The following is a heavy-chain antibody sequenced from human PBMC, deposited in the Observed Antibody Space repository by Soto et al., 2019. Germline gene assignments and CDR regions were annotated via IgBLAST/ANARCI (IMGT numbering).Heavy chain of an antibody. CDR1: TFSTYS. CDR3: AREYTAWPLAYGLDV. V-gene: IGHV3-21*01. CDR2: ISSRSDI. D-gene: IGHD2-2*02. Sequence: TFSTYSINWVLQAPGKGLEWVSSISSRSDIYYADSVKGRFTISRDNAKNSVSLQMNSLRAEDTAVYYCAREYTAWPLAYGLDVWGQGTTVTVSS. J-gene: IGHJ6*02.